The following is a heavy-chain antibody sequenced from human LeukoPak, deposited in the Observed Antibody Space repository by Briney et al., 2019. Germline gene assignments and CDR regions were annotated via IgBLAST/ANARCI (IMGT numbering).Heavy chain of an antibody. V-gene: IGHV4-34*01. CDR1: GGSFSGYS. CDR3: ARGGITMVRGVTVAYYFDY. D-gene: IGHD3-10*01. CDR2: INHGGRT. Sequence: PSETLSLTCAVYGGSFSGYSWSWIRQPPGKGLEWIGEINHGGRTSYNPSLKSRLTMSVDTSKSQFSLRLSSVTAADTAVYHCARGGITMVRGVTVAYYFDYWGQGALLTVSS. J-gene: IGHJ4*02.